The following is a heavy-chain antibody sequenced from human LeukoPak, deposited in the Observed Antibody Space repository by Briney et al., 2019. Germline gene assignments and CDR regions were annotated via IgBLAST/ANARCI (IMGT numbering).Heavy chain of an antibody. J-gene: IGHJ4*02. CDR3: AKTGPGEYYYDSSGYYSSFDY. Sequence: GGSLRLSCAASGFTFSSYWMSWVRQAPGKGLEWVANIKQDGSEKYYVDSVKGRFTISRDNSKNTLYLQMNSLRAEDTAVYYCAKTGPGEYYYDSSGYYSSFDYWGQGTLVTVSS. V-gene: IGHV3-7*03. D-gene: IGHD3-22*01. CDR1: GFTFSSYW. CDR2: IKQDGSEK.